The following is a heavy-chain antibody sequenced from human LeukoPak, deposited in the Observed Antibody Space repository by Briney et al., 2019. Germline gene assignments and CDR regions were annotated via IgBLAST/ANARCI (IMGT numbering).Heavy chain of an antibody. D-gene: IGHD3-10*01. CDR1: GGSISSSSYY. Sequence: PSETLSLTCTVSGGSISSSSYYWGWIRQPPGKGLEWIGSIYYSGSTYYNPSLKSRVTISVDTSKNQFSLKLSSVTAAHTAVYYCARRKSGSFDYWGQGTLVTVSS. J-gene: IGHJ4*02. V-gene: IGHV4-39*01. CDR2: IYYSGST. CDR3: ARRKSGSFDY.